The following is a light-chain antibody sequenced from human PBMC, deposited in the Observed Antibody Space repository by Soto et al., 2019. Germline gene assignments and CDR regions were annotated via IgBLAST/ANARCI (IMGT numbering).Light chain of an antibody. V-gene: IGLV3-25*03. J-gene: IGLJ2*01. CDR1: TLPKQY. CDR3: QSADNSATVV. CDR2: KDS. Sequence: SYELTQPPSVSVAPGQTARITCSGATLPKQYTYWYQKKPGQAPVLVIYKDSERPSGIPGRISGSSSGTTATLTISGVQAEDEADYYCQSADNSATVVFGGGTKLTVL.